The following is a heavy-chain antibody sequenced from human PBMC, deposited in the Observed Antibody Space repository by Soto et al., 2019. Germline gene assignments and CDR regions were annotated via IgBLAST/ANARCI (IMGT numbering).Heavy chain of an antibody. Sequence: XGSLRLSCSASGVTFSSYGMHWVRQAPGKGLDWVAVISYDGSNKYYADSVKGRFTISRDNSKNTLYLQMNSLRAEDTAVYYCAKDPNWRSFDPWGQGTLVTVSS. V-gene: IGHV3-30*18. CDR3: AKDPNWRSFDP. D-gene: IGHD1-20*01. CDR2: ISYDGSNK. J-gene: IGHJ5*02. CDR1: GVTFSSYG.